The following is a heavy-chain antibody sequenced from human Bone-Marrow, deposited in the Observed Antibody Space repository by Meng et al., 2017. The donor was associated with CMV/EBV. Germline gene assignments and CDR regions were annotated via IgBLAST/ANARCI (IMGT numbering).Heavy chain of an antibody. CDR1: GFTFSSYS. V-gene: IGHV3-21*01. D-gene: IGHD1-26*01. Sequence: GGSLRLSCAASGFTFSSYSMNWVRQAPGKGLEWVSSISSSSSYIYYADSVKGRFTISRDNAQDSLYLQMDSLTVEDTAVYYCATFNGWSFFFDYWGQGALVTVSS. CDR2: ISSSSSYI. CDR3: ATFNGWSFFFDY. J-gene: IGHJ4*02.